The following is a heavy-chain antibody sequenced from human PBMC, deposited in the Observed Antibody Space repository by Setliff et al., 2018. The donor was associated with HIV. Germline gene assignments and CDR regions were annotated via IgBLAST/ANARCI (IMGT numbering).Heavy chain of an antibody. Sequence: SETLSLTCAVSGGSISSFNWWSWVRQSPGKGLGWIGEIYHTGSTNYSPSLKSRVTISVDKSKNQFSLRLNSVTAADTAVYYCAGGRMATVLIRNWIDPWGQGSLVTVSS. J-gene: IGHJ5*02. CDR1: GGSISSFNW. CDR2: IYHTGST. CDR3: AGGRMATVLIRNWIDP. V-gene: IGHV4-4*02. D-gene: IGHD4-4*01.